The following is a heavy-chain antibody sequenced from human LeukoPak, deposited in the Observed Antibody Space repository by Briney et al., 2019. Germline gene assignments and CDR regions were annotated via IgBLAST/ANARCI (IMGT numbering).Heavy chain of an antibody. D-gene: IGHD3-22*01. CDR1: GGSISSGDYY. Sequence: SQTLSLTCTVSGGSISSGDYYWSWIRQPPGKGLEWIGYIYYSGGTYYNPSLKSRVTISVDTSKNQFSLKLSSVTAADTAVYYCARGDYYDSSGRDYWGQGTLVTVSS. CDR3: ARGDYYDSSGRDY. CDR2: IYYSGGT. V-gene: IGHV4-30-4*01. J-gene: IGHJ4*02.